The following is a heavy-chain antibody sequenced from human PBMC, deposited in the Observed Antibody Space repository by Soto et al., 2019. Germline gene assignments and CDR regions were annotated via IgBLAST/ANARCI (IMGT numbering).Heavy chain of an antibody. CDR3: AKDLGGSYPPGWYFDL. V-gene: IGHV3-23*01. CDR1: GFTFSSYA. J-gene: IGHJ2*01. CDR2: ISGSGGST. D-gene: IGHD1-26*01. Sequence: SGGSLRLSCAASGFTFSSYAMSWVRQAPGKGLEWVSAISGSGGSTYYADSVKGRFTISRDNSKNTLYLQMNSLRAEDTAVYYCAKDLGGSYPPGWYFDLWGRGTLVTVSS.